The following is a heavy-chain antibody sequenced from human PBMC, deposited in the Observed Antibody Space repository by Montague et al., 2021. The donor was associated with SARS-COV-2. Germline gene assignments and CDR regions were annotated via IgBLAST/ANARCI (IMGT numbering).Heavy chain of an antibody. CDR3: ARSVAAAGPGSFDI. Sequence: SETLSLTCAVYGGSFSNYYWTWIRQSPGKRLEWIGEINHTGSTTYNPSLKSRVTISVDTSKNQFSLKLTSVTVADTALYYCARSVAAAGPGSFDIWGQGTIVTVSS. V-gene: IGHV4-34*01. D-gene: IGHD6-13*01. CDR1: GGSFSNYY. J-gene: IGHJ3*02. CDR2: INHTGST.